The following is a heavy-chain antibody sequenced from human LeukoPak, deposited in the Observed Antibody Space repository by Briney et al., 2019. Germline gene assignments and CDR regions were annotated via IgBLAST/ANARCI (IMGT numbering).Heavy chain of an antibody. CDR1: GFTFSSYA. J-gene: IGHJ6*03. CDR3: AKDLIPPSDVVVPAAHRYYYYYMDV. Sequence: GGSLRLSCAASGFTFSSYAMSWVRQAPGKGLEWVSAISGSGGSTYYADSVKGRFTISRDNSKNTLYLQMNSLRAEDTAVYYCAKDLIPPSDVVVPAAHRYYYYYMDVWGKGTTVTVSS. CDR2: ISGSGGST. V-gene: IGHV3-23*01. D-gene: IGHD2-2*01.